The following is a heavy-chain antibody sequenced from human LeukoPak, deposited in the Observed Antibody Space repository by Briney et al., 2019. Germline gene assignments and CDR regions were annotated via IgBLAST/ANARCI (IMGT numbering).Heavy chain of an antibody. V-gene: IGHV1-24*01. CDR3: AKDVVEQWLVLYFDY. CDR2: FDPEDGET. J-gene: IGHJ4*02. CDR1: GYTLTELS. D-gene: IGHD6-19*01. Sequence: ASVTLSCTVSGYTLTELSMHWVRQAPGKGLEWMGGFDPEDGETIYAQKFQGRVTMTEDTSTDTAYMELSSLRSEDTAVYYCAKDVVEQWLVLYFDYWGQGTLVTVSS.